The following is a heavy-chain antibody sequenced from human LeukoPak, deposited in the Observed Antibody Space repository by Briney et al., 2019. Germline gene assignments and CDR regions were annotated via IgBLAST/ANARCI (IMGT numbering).Heavy chain of an antibody. Sequence: GGSLRLSCAASGFTVTTNHMSWVRQAPGKGLEWVSVLNSGGSTNYADSVKGRFTISRDNSKNTLYLQMNSLRAEDTAVYYCAKMVREFYTISYYFDYWGQGTLVTVSS. CDR3: AKMVREFYTISYYFDY. CDR2: LNSGGST. CDR1: GFTVTTNH. V-gene: IGHV3-53*01. J-gene: IGHJ4*02. D-gene: IGHD2-8*01.